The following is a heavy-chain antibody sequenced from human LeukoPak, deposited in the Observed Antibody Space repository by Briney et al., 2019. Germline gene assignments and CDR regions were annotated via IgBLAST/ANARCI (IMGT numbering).Heavy chain of an antibody. Sequence: GGSLRLSCAASGFTFSSYAMSWVRQAPGKGLEWVSAISGSGGSTFYADSVKGRFTISRDNSKNTLYLQMSSLRAEDTAVYYCVKDRPDSSGSFFFDYWGQGTLVTVSS. J-gene: IGHJ4*02. CDR3: VKDRPDSSGSFFFDY. D-gene: IGHD3-22*01. V-gene: IGHV3-23*01. CDR2: ISGSGGST. CDR1: GFTFSSYA.